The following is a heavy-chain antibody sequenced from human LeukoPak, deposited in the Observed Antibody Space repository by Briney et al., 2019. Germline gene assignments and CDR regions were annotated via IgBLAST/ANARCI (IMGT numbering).Heavy chain of an antibody. D-gene: IGHD6-25*01. V-gene: IGHV3-21*01. J-gene: IGHJ6*02. CDR1: GFTFSSYS. CDR3: AREGAARAYYYYSGMDV. CDR2: ISSSSSYI. Sequence: GGSLRLSCAASGFTFSSYSMNWVRQAPGKGLEWVSSISSSSSYIYYADSVKGRFTISRDNAKNSLYLQMNSLRAEDTAVYYCAREGAARAYYYYSGMDVWGQGTTVTVSS.